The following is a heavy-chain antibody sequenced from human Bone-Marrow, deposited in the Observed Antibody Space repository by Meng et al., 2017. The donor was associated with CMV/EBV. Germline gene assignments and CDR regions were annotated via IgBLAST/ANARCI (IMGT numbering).Heavy chain of an antibody. V-gene: IGHV3-30*02. CDR3: AKNTIQLGYCSGGSCYGTDY. D-gene: IGHD2-15*01. J-gene: IGHJ4*02. CDR1: GFTFSSYG. Sequence: LSLTCAASGFTFSSYGMHWVRQAPGKGLEWVAFIRYDGSNKYYADSVKGRFTVSRDNSKNTLYLQMNSLRAEDTAVYYCAKNTIQLGYCSGGSCYGTDYWGQGKLVNVSS. CDR2: IRYDGSNK.